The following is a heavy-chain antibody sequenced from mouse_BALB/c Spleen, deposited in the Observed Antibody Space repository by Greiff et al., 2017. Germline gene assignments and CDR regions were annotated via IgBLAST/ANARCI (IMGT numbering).Heavy chain of an antibody. CDR3: SRDQGGFVY. CDR2: IWAGGST. Sequence: QVQLKESGPGLVAPSQSLSITCTVSGFSLNSYGVHWVRQPPGKGLEWLGVIWAGGSTNYNSALMSRLSISKDNSKSLVFLKMNRLQTDDTAMYYSSRDQGGFVYGGQGTLVTVSA. CDR1: GFSLNSYG. V-gene: IGHV2-9*02. J-gene: IGHJ3*01.